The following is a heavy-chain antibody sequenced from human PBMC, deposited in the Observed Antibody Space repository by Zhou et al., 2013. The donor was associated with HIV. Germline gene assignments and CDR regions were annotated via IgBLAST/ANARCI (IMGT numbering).Heavy chain of an antibody. CDR1: GGFISSYY. Sequence: QVQLQESGPGVVKPSETLSLTCTVSGGFISSYYWSWIRQPPGKGLEWIGYIYTSGSTNYSPSLKSRVTISVDTSKNQFSLKLSSVTAADTAVYYCARSRCTSTSCYARGTFDYWGQGTLVTVSS. V-gene: IGHV4-4*09. J-gene: IGHJ4*02. D-gene: IGHD2-2*01. CDR3: ARSRCTSTSCYARGTFDY. CDR2: IYTSGST.